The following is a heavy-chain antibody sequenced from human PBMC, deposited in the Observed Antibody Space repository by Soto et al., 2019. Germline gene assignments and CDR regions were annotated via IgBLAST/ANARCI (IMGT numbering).Heavy chain of an antibody. CDR2: IYYSGST. V-gene: IGHV4-31*03. D-gene: IGHD2-15*01. J-gene: IGHJ5*02. CDR1: GGSISSGGYY. CDR3: AGVRYCSGGSCYPRFDP. Sequence: QVQLQESGPGLVKPSQTLSLTCTVSGGSISSGGYYWSWIRQHPGKGLEWIGYIYYSGSTYYNPSLKSRVTISVDTSKNQVSLKLSSVTAADTAVSYCAGVRYCSGGSCYPRFDPWGQGTLVTVSS.